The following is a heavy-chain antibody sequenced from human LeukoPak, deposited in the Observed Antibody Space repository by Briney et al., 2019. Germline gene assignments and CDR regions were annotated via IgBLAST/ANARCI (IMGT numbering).Heavy chain of an antibody. Sequence: TSETLSLTCTVSGGSISSGGYYWSWIRQHPGKDLEWIGYIYYSGSTYYNPSLKSRVTISVDTSKNQFSLKLSSVTAADTAVYYCARAENYRSYWFDPWGQGTLVTVSS. CDR1: GGSISSGGYY. J-gene: IGHJ5*02. V-gene: IGHV4-31*03. CDR2: IYYSGST. CDR3: ARAENYRSYWFDP. D-gene: IGHD1-7*01.